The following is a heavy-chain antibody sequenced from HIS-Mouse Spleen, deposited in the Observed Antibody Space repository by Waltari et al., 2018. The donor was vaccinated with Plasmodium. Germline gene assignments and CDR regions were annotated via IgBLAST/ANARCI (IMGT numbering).Heavy chain of an antibody. D-gene: IGHD6-6*01. Sequence: EVQLVESGGGLIQPGGSLSLSCAASGFTVSTHSMSWVRQAPGKGVEWVSVIYSGGSTYYADSVKGRFTISRDNSKNTLYLQMNSLRAEDTAVYYCARGMKSSSSAFDIWGQGTMVTVSS. J-gene: IGHJ3*02. CDR2: IYSGGST. V-gene: IGHV3-53*01. CDR3: ARGMKSSSSAFDI. CDR1: GFTVSTHS.